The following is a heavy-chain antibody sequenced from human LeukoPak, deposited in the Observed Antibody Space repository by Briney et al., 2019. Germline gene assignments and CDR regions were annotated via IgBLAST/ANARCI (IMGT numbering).Heavy chain of an antibody. V-gene: IGHV4-39*07. CDR1: GGSISSSIYY. D-gene: IGHD6-13*01. CDR3: ARDILATSIAAPYY. J-gene: IGHJ4*02. CDR2: IYYSGST. Sequence: SETLSLTCTVSGGSISSSIYYWGWIRQPPGKGLEWIGSIYYSGSTYYNPSLKSRVTMSVDTSKNQFSLRLSSVNAADTAVYYCARDILATSIAAPYYWGQGTLVTVSS.